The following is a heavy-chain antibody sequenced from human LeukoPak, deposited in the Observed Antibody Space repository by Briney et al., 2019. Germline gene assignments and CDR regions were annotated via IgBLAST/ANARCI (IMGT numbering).Heavy chain of an antibody. CDR1: GYTFSSYG. Sequence: GASVKVSCKPSGYTFSSYGISWVRQAPGQGLEWMGWIRAYNGNTNYAQKLQGRVTMTTDTSTSTAYMELRSLRSDDTAVYYCASYPGDGYNSFDYWDQGTLVTVSS. J-gene: IGHJ4*02. CDR3: ASYPGDGYNSFDY. D-gene: IGHD5-24*01. CDR2: IRAYNGNT. V-gene: IGHV1-18*01.